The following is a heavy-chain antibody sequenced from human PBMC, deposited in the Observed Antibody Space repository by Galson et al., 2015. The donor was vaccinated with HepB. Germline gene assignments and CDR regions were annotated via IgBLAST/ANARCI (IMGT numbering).Heavy chain of an antibody. V-gene: IGHV1-69*13. J-gene: IGHJ4*02. CDR3: ATVYDILTGYSKTLKPNYFDY. D-gene: IGHD3-9*01. CDR2: IIPIFGTA. Sequence: SVKVSCKASGGTFSSYAISWVRQAPGQGLEWMGGIIPIFGTANYAQKFQGRVTITADESTSTAYIELSSLRSEDTAVYYCATVYDILTGYSKTLKPNYFDYWGQGTLVTVSS. CDR1: GGTFSSYA.